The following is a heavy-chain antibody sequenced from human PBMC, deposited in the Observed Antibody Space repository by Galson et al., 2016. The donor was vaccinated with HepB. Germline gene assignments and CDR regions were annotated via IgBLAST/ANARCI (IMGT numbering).Heavy chain of an antibody. V-gene: IGHV3-23*01. D-gene: IGHD3/OR15-3a*01. J-gene: IGHJ4*02. CDR3: AKGGYYDFWTDYFIGY. Sequence: SLRLSCAASGFTFSFCVMSWVRQAPGKGLEWVSGISDSGISTYHADSVKGRFTISRDNSKNTLYLQMNSLRAGDTAVYYCAKGGYYDFWTDYFIGYWGQGTLVTVSS. CDR2: ISDSGIST. CDR1: GFTFSFCV.